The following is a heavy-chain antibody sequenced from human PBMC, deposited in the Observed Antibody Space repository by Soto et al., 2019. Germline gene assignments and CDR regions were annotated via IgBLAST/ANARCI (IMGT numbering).Heavy chain of an antibody. J-gene: IGHJ4*02. Sequence: EVQLVESGGGLVKPGGSLRLSCAASGFTFSSYSMNWVRQAPGKGLEWVSSISSSSSYIYYADSVKGRFTISRDNAKNSLYLQMNSLRAEDTAVYYCARDRRRCSGGSCYSPFDYWGQGPLVTVSS. V-gene: IGHV3-21*01. D-gene: IGHD2-15*01. CDR3: ARDRRRCSGGSCYSPFDY. CDR2: ISSSSSYI. CDR1: GFTFSSYS.